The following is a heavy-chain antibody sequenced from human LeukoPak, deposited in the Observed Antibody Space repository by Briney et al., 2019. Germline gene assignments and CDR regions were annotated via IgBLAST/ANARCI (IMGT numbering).Heavy chain of an antibody. V-gene: IGHV4-61*01. Sequence: SETLSVTCAVSGYSISSGYYWSWIRQPPGKGLEWIGYIYYSGRTNYNPSLKSRVTISVDTSKNQFSLKLSSVTAADTTVYYCASLPYYYDSSGSFAAFDIWGQGTMVTVSS. D-gene: IGHD3-22*01. J-gene: IGHJ3*02. CDR3: ASLPYYYDSSGSFAAFDI. CDR1: GYSISSGYY. CDR2: IYYSGRT.